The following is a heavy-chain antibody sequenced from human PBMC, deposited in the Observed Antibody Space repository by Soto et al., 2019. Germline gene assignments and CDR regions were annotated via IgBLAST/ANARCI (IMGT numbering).Heavy chain of an antibody. Sequence: GGSLRLSCAAPEFSFSSYAMHWIRQAPGKGLEWVAVISFDGNIIHYADSVKGRFIISRDNSKNTLYLQMHSLSGEDTAVYYCARTFDTITYYFDYWGQGTLVTVS. J-gene: IGHJ4*02. CDR3: ARTFDTITYYFDY. CDR1: EFSFSSYA. CDR2: ISFDGNII. V-gene: IGHV3-30-3*01. D-gene: IGHD3-9*01.